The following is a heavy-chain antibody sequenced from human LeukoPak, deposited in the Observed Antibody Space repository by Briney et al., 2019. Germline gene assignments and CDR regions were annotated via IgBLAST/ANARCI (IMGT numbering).Heavy chain of an antibody. V-gene: IGHV1-2*02. J-gene: IGHJ5*02. CDR1: GYTFTGYY. CDR3: AREFYTIFGEADGFDP. Sequence: ASVKVSCKASGYTFTGYYMHWVRQAPGQGLEWMGWINPNSGGTNYAQKFQGRVNMTRDTSISTAYMEVSRLRSDDTAVYYCAREFYTIFGEADGFDPWGQGTLVTVSS. D-gene: IGHD3-3*01. CDR2: INPNSGGT.